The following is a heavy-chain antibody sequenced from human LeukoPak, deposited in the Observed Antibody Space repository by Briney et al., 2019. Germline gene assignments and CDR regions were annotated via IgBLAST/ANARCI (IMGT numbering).Heavy chain of an antibody. CDR2: ISWSSDNI. D-gene: IGHD5-12*01. J-gene: IGHJ5*02. V-gene: IGHV3-9*01. CDR3: AKDSGSSSGYETWFDP. Sequence: GGSLRLSRAASGFTFDDYAMHWVRQSPGKGLEWVTGISWSSDNIDYADSVKGRFTISRDNSKNSLYLQMNSLRAEDTALYYCAKDSGSSSGYETWFDPWGQGTLVTVSS. CDR1: GFTFDDYA.